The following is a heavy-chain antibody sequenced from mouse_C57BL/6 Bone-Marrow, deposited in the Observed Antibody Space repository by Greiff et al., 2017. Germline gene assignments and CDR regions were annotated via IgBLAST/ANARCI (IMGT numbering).Heavy chain of an antibody. J-gene: IGHJ3*01. CDR1: GYTFTSYG. Sequence: VKLLESGAELARPGASVKLSCKASGYTFTSYGISWVKQRTGQGLEWIGEIYPRSGNTYYNEKFKGKATLTADKSSSTAYMELRSLTSEDSAVYFCAREGDYYGSAWFAYWGQGTLVTVSA. D-gene: IGHD1-1*01. V-gene: IGHV1-81*01. CDR2: IYPRSGNT. CDR3: AREGDYYGSAWFAY.